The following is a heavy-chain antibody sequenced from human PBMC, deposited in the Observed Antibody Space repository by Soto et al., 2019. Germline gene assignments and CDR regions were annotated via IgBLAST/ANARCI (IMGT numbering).Heavy chain of an antibody. CDR3: ARGWGYDSNDYYYAY. D-gene: IGHD3-22*01. CDR2: IIPIFGTA. CDR1: GGTFSRHA. J-gene: IGHJ4*02. Sequence: QVQLVQSGAEVRKPGSSVKVSCKASGGTFSRHAVSWVRQAPGRGLEWMGGIIPIFGTANHAQKFQGRVTIIADESTSTVYMELSSLTSEVTAMYYCARGWGYDSNDYYYAYWGQGTLVIVSS. V-gene: IGHV1-69*01.